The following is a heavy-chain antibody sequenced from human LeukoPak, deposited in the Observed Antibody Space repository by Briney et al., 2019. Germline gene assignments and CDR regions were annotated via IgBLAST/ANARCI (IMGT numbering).Heavy chain of an antibody. Sequence: KSSETLSLTCTVSGGSISSSSYYWGWIRQPPGKGLEWIGSIYYSGSTYYNPSLKSRVTISVDTSKNQFSLKLSSVTAADTAVYYCARGGRRSYDSSGPLLGGIDRWGQGTLVTVSS. CDR1: GGSISSSSYY. J-gene: IGHJ4*02. CDR2: IYYSGST. D-gene: IGHD3-22*01. V-gene: IGHV4-39*07. CDR3: ARGGRRSYDSSGPLLGGIDR.